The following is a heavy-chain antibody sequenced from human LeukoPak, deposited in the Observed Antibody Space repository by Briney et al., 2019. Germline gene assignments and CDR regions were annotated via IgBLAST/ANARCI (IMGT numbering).Heavy chain of an antibody. CDR3: ARQTAKNVDTARFDY. CDR1: GGSINNYY. D-gene: IGHD5-18*01. Sequence: SETLSLTCTISGGSINNYYWSWIRQPPGKGLEWIGYIYYSGSTNYNPSLNSRVNISLDTSKNQFSLRLSSVTAADTTEYYCARQTAKNVDTARFDYWGQGTLVTVSS. CDR2: IYYSGST. J-gene: IGHJ4*02. V-gene: IGHV4-59*08.